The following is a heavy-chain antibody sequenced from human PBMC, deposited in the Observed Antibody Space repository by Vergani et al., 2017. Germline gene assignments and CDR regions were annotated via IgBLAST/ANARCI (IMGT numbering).Heavy chain of an antibody. CDR2: IVVGSGNT. D-gene: IGHD3-22*01. CDR1: GFTFTSSA. V-gene: IGHV1-58*02. CDR3: AADHTYYDSSGYPRGNWYFDL. Sequence: QMQLVQSGPEVKKPGTSVKVSCKASGFTFTSSAMQWVRQARGQRLEWIGWIVVGSGNTNYAQKFQERVTITRDMSTGTAYMELSSLRSEDTAVYYCAADHTYYDSSGYPRGNWYFDLWGRGTLVTVSS. J-gene: IGHJ2*01.